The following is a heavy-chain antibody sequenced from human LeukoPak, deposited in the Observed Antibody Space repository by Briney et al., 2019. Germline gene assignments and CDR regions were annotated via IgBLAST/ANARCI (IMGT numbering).Heavy chain of an antibody. D-gene: IGHD5-18*01. J-gene: IGHJ5*02. CDR3: ARGGVRYSYLNWFDP. CDR2: INPSGGST. V-gene: IGHV1-46*01. CDR1: GYTFTSYY. Sequence: GASVKVSCKASGYTFTSYYMHWVRRAPGQGLEWMGIINPSGGSTSYAQKFQGRVTMTRDTSTGTVYMELSSLRSEDTAVYYCARGGVRYSYLNWFDPWGQGTLVTVSS.